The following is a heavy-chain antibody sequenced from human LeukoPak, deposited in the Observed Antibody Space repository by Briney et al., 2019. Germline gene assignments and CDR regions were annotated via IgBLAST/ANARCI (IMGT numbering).Heavy chain of an antibody. CDR1: GFTVSRNY. J-gene: IGHJ4*02. Sequence: GGSLRLSCAASGFTVSRNYMSWIRQAPGKGLEWVSVFYIDGNTYYADSVKGRFTISRDSSKNTMYLQMNSLRAEDTAVYYCARGDGYNFFDYWGQGTLVTVSS. D-gene: IGHD5-24*01. CDR3: ARGDGYNFFDY. V-gene: IGHV3-66*01. CDR2: FYIDGNT.